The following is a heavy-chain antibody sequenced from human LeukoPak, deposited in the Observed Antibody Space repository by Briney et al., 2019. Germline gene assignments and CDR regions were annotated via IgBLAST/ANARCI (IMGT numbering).Heavy chain of an antibody. Sequence: SETLSLTCTVSGGSVSGHYWSWIRQPPGKGLEWIGYIYYSGSTNYNPSLKSRVTISLDTSKNQFSLKLSSVTTADTAVYYCARSVVTLYWYFDLWGRGTLVTVSS. D-gene: IGHD4-23*01. CDR2: IYYSGST. J-gene: IGHJ2*01. V-gene: IGHV4-59*02. CDR1: GGSVSGHY. CDR3: ARSVVTLYWYFDL.